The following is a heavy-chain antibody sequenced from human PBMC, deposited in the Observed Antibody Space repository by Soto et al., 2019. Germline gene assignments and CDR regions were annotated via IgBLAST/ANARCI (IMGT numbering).Heavy chain of an antibody. CDR3: ARRARPDFYYMDV. CDR2: ISSNGGGT. CDR1: GFTVSGYA. J-gene: IGHJ6*03. V-gene: IGHV3-64*01. D-gene: IGHD6-6*01. Sequence: EVQLAESGGGLAQPGGSLRLSCAASGFTVSGYAMDRVRQAPGKGLEFVSGISSNGGGTYYANSVQGRFTISRDNSKNTVYLQRGSLRPEDMAVYYCARRARPDFYYMDVWGKGTTVTVSS.